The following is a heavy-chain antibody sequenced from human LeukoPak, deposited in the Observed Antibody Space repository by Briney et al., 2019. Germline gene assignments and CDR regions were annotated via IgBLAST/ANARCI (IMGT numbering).Heavy chain of an antibody. J-gene: IGHJ4*02. V-gene: IGHV1-18*01. D-gene: IGHD2-2*02. CDR3: ARVPATAIVYYFGY. Sequence: ASVKVSCKASGYTFTSYGISWVRQAPGQGLEWMGWISAYNGNTNYAQKLQGRVTMTTDTSTSTAYMELRSLRSDDTAVYYCARVPATAIVYYFGYWGQGTLVTVSS. CDR1: GYTFTSYG. CDR2: ISAYNGNT.